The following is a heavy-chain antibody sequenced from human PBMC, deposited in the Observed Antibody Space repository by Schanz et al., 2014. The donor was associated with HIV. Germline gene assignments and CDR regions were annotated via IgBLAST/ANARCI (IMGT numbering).Heavy chain of an antibody. V-gene: IGHV1-18*01. CDR2: ISAYNGNT. J-gene: IGHJ5*02. CDR1: GYTFTGFG. Sequence: QVYLVQSGAEVKKPGASVKVSCKASGYTFTGFGISWVRQAPGQGLEWVGWISAYNGNTNYAQKFQARVTMTRDKSISTAYMELTRLRSDDTAVYYCARDDPFDPWGQGTLVTVSS. CDR3: ARDDPFDP.